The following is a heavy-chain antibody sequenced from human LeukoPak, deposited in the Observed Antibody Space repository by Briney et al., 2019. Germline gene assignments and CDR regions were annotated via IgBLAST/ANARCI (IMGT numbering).Heavy chain of an antibody. V-gene: IGHV3-13*01. J-gene: IGHJ4*02. CDR2: SGTVGDT. D-gene: IGHD3-9*01. Sequence: QSGGSLRLSCAASGFTFSRYDMHWVRQITGKGLEWLSNSGTVGDTYYPDSVKGRFTTSRDNTKNSLHLQMNSLRAEDTAVYYCARDSGETGLTGYYTGGASFYFDYWGQGTLVTVSS. CDR1: GFTFSRYD. CDR3: ARDSGETGLTGYYTGGASFYFDY.